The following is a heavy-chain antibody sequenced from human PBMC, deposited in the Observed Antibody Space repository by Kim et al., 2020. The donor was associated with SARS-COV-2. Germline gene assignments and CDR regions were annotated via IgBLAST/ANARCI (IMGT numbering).Heavy chain of an antibody. J-gene: IGHJ6*02. D-gene: IGHD4-17*01. CDR2: INHSGST. CDR3: ARGRGGTTVVNLGLGYYYYYGIDV. V-gene: IGHV4-34*01. Sequence: SETLSLTCAVYGGSFSGYYWSWIRQPPGKGLEWFGEINHSGSTNYNPSLKSRVTISVDTSKNQFSLKLSSVTAADTAVYYCARGRGGTTVVNLGLGYYYYYGIDVWGQGTTVTVSS. CDR1: GGSFSGYY.